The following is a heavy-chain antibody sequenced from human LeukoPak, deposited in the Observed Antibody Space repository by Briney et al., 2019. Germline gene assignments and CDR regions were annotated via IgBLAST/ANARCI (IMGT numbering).Heavy chain of an antibody. J-gene: IGHJ3*02. CDR2: IKQDGSEK. CDR1: GFTFSRYW. V-gene: IGHV3-7*03. D-gene: IGHD1-26*01. CDR3: ARAYFSGNYHYPFDI. Sequence: GGSLRLSCAASGFTFSRYWMSWVRQAPGKGLEWVANIKQDGSEKYYVDSVKGRFTISRDNAKNSLYLQMNFLRSEDTAVYYCARAYFSGNYHYPFDIWGQGTMVTVSS.